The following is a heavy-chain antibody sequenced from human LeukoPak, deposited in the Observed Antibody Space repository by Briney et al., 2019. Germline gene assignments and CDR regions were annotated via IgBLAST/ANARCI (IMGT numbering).Heavy chain of an antibody. CDR3: ARDRDYPRDKFDY. D-gene: IGHD4-17*01. CDR2: IHGNGETT. Sequence: GGSLRLSCAASAFRFSSFAMTWVRQAPGKGLEWVSGIHGNGETTYYADSVKGRFTISRDNSRELLYLQMNSLRVEDTAVYYCARDRDYPRDKFDYWGQGTLVTVSS. CDR1: AFRFSSFA. V-gene: IGHV3-23*01. J-gene: IGHJ4*02.